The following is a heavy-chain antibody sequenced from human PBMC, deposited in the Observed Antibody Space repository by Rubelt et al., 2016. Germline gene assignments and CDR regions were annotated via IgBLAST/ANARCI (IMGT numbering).Heavy chain of an antibody. D-gene: IGHD6-19*01. CDR3: AVHVSSGWYYYYGMDV. Sequence: QLQLQESGPGLVKPSETLSLTCTVSGGSISSSSYYWGWIRQPPGKGLEWIGSIYYSGSTYYNPSLKGRVTISVDTSQNQFSLKLSSVSSADTAVYYCAVHVSSGWYYYYGMDVWGQGTTVTVSS. J-gene: IGHJ6*02. V-gene: IGHV4-39*01. CDR2: IYYSGST. CDR1: GGSISSSSYY.